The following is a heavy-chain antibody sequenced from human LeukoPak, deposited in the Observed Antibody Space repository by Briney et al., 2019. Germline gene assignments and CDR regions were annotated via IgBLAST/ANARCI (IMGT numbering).Heavy chain of an antibody. CDR1: GFTFNSYA. Sequence: PGGSLRLSCAASGFTFNSYAMNWVRQAPGKGLEWVSTISSSGNNTYYTDSVKGRFTISRDNSKNTLFLQMNSLRAEDTAVYYCARDGYSSSWAGRSLGYYYYYMDVWGKGTTVIVSS. CDR3: ARDGYSSSWAGRSLGYYYYYMDV. D-gene: IGHD6-13*01. J-gene: IGHJ6*03. CDR2: ISSSGNNT. V-gene: IGHV3-23*01.